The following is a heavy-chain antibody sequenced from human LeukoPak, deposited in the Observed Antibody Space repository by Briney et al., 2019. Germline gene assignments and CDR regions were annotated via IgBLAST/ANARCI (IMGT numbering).Heavy chain of an antibody. D-gene: IGHD3-16*01. Sequence: HPGGSLRLSCAASGFTISTYWMSWVRQAPGKGLEWVANIKQDGSERYYVDSVKGRFTISRDNAKNSLYLQMNSLRAEETAVYFCARDGNYDYVWGSKGDAFDIWGLGTMVTVSS. J-gene: IGHJ3*02. V-gene: IGHV3-7*03. CDR2: IKQDGSER. CDR3: ARDGNYDYVWGSKGDAFDI. CDR1: GFTISTYW.